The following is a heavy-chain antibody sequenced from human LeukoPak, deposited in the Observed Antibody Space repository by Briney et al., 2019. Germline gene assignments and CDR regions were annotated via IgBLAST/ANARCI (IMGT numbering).Heavy chain of an antibody. CDR1: GLTFSNYW. CDR3: ARELGYCSGGSCRGVDANYFDY. V-gene: IGHV3-30-3*01. Sequence: GGSLRLSCAASGLTFSNYWMHWVRHAPGKGLEWVAVISYDGSNKYYADSVKGRFTISRDNSKNTLYLQMNSLRAEDTAVYYCARELGYCSGGSCRGVDANYFDYWGQGTLVTVSS. CDR2: ISYDGSNK. J-gene: IGHJ4*02. D-gene: IGHD2-15*01.